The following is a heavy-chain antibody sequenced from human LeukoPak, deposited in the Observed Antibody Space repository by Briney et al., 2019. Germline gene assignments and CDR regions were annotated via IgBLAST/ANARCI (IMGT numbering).Heavy chain of an antibody. CDR1: GYTFTSYN. J-gene: IGHJ4*02. V-gene: IGHV1-8*01. CDR2: MNPNSGDT. CDR3: VRGFCSTAGCYN. D-gene: IGHD2-2*02. Sequence: ASVKVSCKAPGYTFTSYNINWVRQATGQGLEWMGWMNPNSGDTGYAQKFQGRVTMTRSTSISTAYMELSSLRYEDTAVYYCVRGFCSTAGCYNWGQGTRVTVSS.